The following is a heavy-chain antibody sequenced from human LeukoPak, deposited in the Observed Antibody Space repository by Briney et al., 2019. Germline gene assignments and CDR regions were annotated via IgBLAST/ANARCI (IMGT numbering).Heavy chain of an antibody. CDR1: GFAFSNYG. D-gene: IGHD3-10*01. CDR2: ITGSGSTT. V-gene: IGHV3-23*01. Sequence: GGSLRLSCAASGFAFSNYGMNWVRQAPGKGLEWVSGITGSGSTTYYADSVKGRFTISRDNSKNTLYLQMNSLRAEDTAVYYCARDDRGDTIDYWGQGTLVTVSS. J-gene: IGHJ4*02. CDR3: ARDDRGDTIDY.